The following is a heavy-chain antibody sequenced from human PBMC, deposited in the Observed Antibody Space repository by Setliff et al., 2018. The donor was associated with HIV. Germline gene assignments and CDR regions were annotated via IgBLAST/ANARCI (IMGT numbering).Heavy chain of an antibody. J-gene: IGHJ4*02. CDR1: GGSITRTPYY. V-gene: IGHV4-39*01. CDR2: IHHSGTA. Sequence: LSLTCTVSGGSITRTPYYWGWIRQPPGKGLEWIGSIHHSGTAYDNPSLKSRVTISVDPSKNQILLGLSSVTAADTAVYYCARLSGGMVPNYWGQGTLVTVSS. CDR3: ARLSGGMVPNY. D-gene: IGHD3-10*01.